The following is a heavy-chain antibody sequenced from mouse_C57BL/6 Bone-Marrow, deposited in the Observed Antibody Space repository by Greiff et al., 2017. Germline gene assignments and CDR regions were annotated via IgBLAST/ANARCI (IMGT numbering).Heavy chain of an antibody. D-gene: IGHD1-1*01. Sequence: EVKLQESGGGLVQPGESLKLSCESNEYEFPSHDMSWVRQTPEQRLELVAAINSDGGSTYYPDTMERRFIISRDNTKKTLYLQMSSLRSEDTALYYCAGHSNYAMDYWGQGTSVTVSS. CDR1: EYEFPSHD. CDR3: AGHSNYAMDY. CDR2: INSDGGST. V-gene: IGHV5-2*01. J-gene: IGHJ4*01.